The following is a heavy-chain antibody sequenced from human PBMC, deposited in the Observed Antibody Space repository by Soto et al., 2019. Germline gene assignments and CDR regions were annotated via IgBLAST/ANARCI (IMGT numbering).Heavy chain of an antibody. CDR2: ISNSGST. D-gene: IGHD5-18*01. CDR3: ATESGSTYGYFDH. J-gene: IGHJ4*02. Sequence: PSETLSLTCTVSGGSVTSDEDYWTWIRQSPGKGLEWIGYISNSGSTGYNPSLKTRLSMSVDRSKSQFTLRLTSVTAADTAVYFCATESGSTYGYFDHWAQATQVTVSS. CDR1: GGSVTSDEDY. V-gene: IGHV4-30-4*01.